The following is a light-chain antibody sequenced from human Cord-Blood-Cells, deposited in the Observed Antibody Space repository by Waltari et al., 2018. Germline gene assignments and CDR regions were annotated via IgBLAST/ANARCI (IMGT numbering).Light chain of an antibody. Sequence: QSALTQPPSASGSPGQSVTISCTGTSSDVGGYNYVSWYQQHPGKAPKLMSYEVSSRPSGGPYRFSGSKSVNTASLTVSGLQAEDEADDYCSSYAGSNRVVFGGGTKLTVL. V-gene: IGLV2-8*01. CDR1: SSDVGGYNY. J-gene: IGLJ2*01. CDR3: SSYAGSNRVV. CDR2: EVS.